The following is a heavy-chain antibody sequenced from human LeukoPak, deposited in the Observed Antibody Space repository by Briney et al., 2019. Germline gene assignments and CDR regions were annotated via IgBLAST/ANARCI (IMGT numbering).Heavy chain of an antibody. V-gene: IGHV4-59*01. CDR3: ASDESNLYRTTYAFDL. D-gene: IGHD1-14*01. Sequence: SSETLSLTCTASVGSISTYYWSWIRQPPGKGLEWIGYIYYSGSTNYNPSLKSRVTISLDTSNNQFSLKLSSVSAADTAVSYCASDESNLYRTTYAFDLWGQGTIVTVSS. CDR1: VGSISTYY. CDR2: IYYSGST. J-gene: IGHJ3*01.